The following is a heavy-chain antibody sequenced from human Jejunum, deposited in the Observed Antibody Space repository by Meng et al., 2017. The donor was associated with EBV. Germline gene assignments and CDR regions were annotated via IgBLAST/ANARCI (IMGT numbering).Heavy chain of an antibody. CDR3: ALVLRARFNYFDP. CDR2: VDPQDDET. CDR1: GYIFSDYY. Sequence: VQLIHAGGEFDKPGDTVMISCKVSGYIFSDYYMTWDRQATGEGLGWMGLVDPQDDETLYAEKFQGRVTITADTSPDTAYMELSSLRSEDTAIYYCALVLRARFNYFDPWGQGTLVTVSS. D-gene: IGHD4/OR15-4a*01. J-gene: IGHJ5*02. V-gene: IGHV1-69-2*01.